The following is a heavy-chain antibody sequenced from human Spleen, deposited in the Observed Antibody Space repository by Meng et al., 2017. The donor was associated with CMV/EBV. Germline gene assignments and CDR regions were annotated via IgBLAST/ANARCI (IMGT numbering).Heavy chain of an antibody. CDR1: GDSVTNDNYY. V-gene: IGHV4-61*01. CDR3: ARKSDFGYSLGD. J-gene: IGHJ4*02. CDR2: IYYPGSS. D-gene: IGHD3-16*01. Sequence: SETLSLTCTVSGDSVTNDNYYWSWVRQPPGKGLEWIGYIYYPGSSHYNTSLKSRVTISVDTSKNQFSLRLRSVTTADTALYYCARKSDFGYSLGDWGQGTLVTVSS.